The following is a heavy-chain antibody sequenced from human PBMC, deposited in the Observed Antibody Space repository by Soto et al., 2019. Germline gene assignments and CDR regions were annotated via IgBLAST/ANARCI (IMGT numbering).Heavy chain of an antibody. J-gene: IGHJ3*02. CDR1: GDTFSNYA. V-gene: IGHV1-69*12. CDR2: IVPIFRTT. CDR3: AREASAPGTFREDASDI. D-gene: IGHD1-7*01. Sequence: QVQLVQSGAEVKKSGSSVKVACKVSGDTFSNYAINWVRRAPGQGLEWMGAIVPIFRTTNYVQKFQGRVTITADESTITAYMELSRLRSDDTATYYCAREASAPGTFREDASDIWGQGTKVTVSS.